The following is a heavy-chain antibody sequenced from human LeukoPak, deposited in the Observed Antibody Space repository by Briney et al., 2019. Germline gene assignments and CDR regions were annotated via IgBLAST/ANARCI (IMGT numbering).Heavy chain of an antibody. CDR2: IYPTGHT. V-gene: IGHV4-4*07. CDR3: ARITDPDYRSGWSGADY. J-gene: IGHJ4*02. CDR1: VGSLGKYY. D-gene: IGHD6-19*01. Sequence: SETLSLTCTLSVGSLGKYYWSWIRQPAGKGLEWIGRIYPTGHTHYNPSLKSRVTMSVDTSKNQFSLKMTSLTAADTAVYYCARITDPDYRSGWSGADYWGRGTQVTVSA.